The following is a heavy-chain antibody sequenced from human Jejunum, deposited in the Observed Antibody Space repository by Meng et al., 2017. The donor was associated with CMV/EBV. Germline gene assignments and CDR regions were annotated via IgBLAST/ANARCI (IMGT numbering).Heavy chain of an antibody. D-gene: IGHD3-22*01. CDR2: IYYRSQWYS. V-gene: IGHV6-1*01. CDR1: VSSKSAA. J-gene: IGHJ5*02. CDR3: SRNEFERMIHWFDP. Sequence: VSSKSAAWNWIRPSPSRGLEWLGRIYYRSQWYSDYAVSVRGRISINPDTSRNQFSLHLSSVTPEDTAIYYCSRNEFERMIHWFDPWGQGTLGTVSS.